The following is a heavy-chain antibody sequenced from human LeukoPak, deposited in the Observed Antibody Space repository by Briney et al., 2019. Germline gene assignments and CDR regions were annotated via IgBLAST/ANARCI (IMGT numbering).Heavy chain of an antibody. CDR1: GFTFSSYE. Sequence: GGSLRLSCTASGFTFSSYEMNWVRQAPGKGLECISVIYSGGSTDYADSVKGRLTISRDNSKNTLYLQMNSLRAEDTAVYYCARVVDHDYGDYYLDYWGQGTLVTVSS. D-gene: IGHD4-17*01. V-gene: IGHV3-53*01. CDR3: ARVVDHDYGDYYLDY. J-gene: IGHJ4*02. CDR2: IYSGGST.